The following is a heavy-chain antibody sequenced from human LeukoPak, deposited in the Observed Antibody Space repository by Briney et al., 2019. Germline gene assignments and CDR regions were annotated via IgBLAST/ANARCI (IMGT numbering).Heavy chain of an antibody. Sequence: ASVKVSCKASGYTFTGYYMHWVRQAPGQGLEWMGWINPNSGGTNYAQKFQGRVTMTRDTSISTAYMELSRLRSDDTAVYYCARVTTIFGVVTDAFDIWGQGTMVT. CDR3: ARVTTIFGVVTDAFDI. D-gene: IGHD3-3*01. V-gene: IGHV1-2*02. CDR2: INPNSGGT. CDR1: GYTFTGYY. J-gene: IGHJ3*02.